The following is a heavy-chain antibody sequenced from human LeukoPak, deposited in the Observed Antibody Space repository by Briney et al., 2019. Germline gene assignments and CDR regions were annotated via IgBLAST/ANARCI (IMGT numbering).Heavy chain of an antibody. J-gene: IGHJ4*02. CDR2: IRHDGSSK. CDR3: ANLDGYPFYH. V-gene: IGHV3-30*02. D-gene: IGHD3-16*02. CDR1: GFAFSGYG. Sequence: GGSLRLSCAASGFAFSGYGMHWVRQAPGKGLEWLSFIRHDGSSKFYADSVKGRFTISRDNAKNTLYLQMSSLRAEDTAVYFFANLDGYPFYHWGRGTLVAVSS.